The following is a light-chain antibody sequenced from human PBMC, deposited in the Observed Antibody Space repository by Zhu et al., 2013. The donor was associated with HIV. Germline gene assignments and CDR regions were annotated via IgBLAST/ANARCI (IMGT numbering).Light chain of an antibody. CDR3: QQRSNWLLT. Sequence: DIVLTQSPGTLSLSPGERATLSCRASQSLSSSYLAWYQQKPGQAPRLLIYDASNRATGIPARFSGSGSGTDFTLTISSLDPEDFAVYYCQQRSNWLLTFGGGTKVEIK. CDR1: QSLSSSY. J-gene: IGKJ4*01. V-gene: IGKV3D-20*02. CDR2: DAS.